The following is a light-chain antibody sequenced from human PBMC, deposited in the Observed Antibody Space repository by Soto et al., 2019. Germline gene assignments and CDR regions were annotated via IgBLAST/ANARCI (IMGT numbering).Light chain of an antibody. CDR2: GAS. J-gene: IGKJ2*01. Sequence: EIVLTQSPGTLSLSPGERATLSCRASQSVTSDYLAWYQLKPGQAPRLLVYGASSRATGIPDRFSGSGSGTDFTLIISRLEPEDFATYYCQQSYSTPYTFGQGTKLEIK. CDR1: QSVTSDY. V-gene: IGKV3-20*01. CDR3: QQSYSTPYT.